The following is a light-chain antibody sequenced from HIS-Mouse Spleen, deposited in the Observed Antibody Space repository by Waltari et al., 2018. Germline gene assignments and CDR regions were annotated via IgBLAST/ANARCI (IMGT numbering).Light chain of an antibody. Sequence: QSVLTQPPSASGTPGQRVTISCSGSSSNIGSNTVNWYQQLPGTAPKLLIYSNNQRPSGAPDRFSGSQSGTSASLAISGLQSEDEADYYCAAWDDSLNGPVFGGGTKLTVL. J-gene: IGLJ3*02. V-gene: IGLV1-44*01. CDR2: SNN. CDR3: AAWDDSLNGPV. CDR1: SSNIGSNT.